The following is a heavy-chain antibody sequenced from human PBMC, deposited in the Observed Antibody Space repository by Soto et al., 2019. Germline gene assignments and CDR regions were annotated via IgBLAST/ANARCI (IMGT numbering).Heavy chain of an antibody. Sequence: QVQLVHSGAEVKKPGSSVKVSCKASGGTFSRYAISWVRLAPGQRLEWMGGIITIFGTANYAQKFQGRVTITTDESTSTAYMELSSLRSEDTAVYYCARQTTRYWSSTSCRTAFDYSRQATLVTASS. CDR2: IITIFGTA. CDR3: ARQTTRYWSSTSCRTAFDY. D-gene: IGHD2-2*01. V-gene: IGHV1-69*01. CDR1: GGTFSRYA. J-gene: IGHJ4*02.